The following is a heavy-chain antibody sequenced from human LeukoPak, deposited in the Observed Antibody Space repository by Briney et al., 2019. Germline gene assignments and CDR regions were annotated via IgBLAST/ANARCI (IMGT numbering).Heavy chain of an antibody. Sequence: GGSLRLSCAASGFTFSTYWMSWVRQAPGNGLEWVANIKHDRSEKYYVDSVKGRFTISRDNAKNSLYLQMKSLRADDTAVYYCARGSHEAAAALDYWGQGTLVSVSS. D-gene: IGHD6-13*01. CDR3: ARGSHEAAAALDY. CDR2: IKHDRSEK. CDR1: GFTFSTYW. J-gene: IGHJ4*02. V-gene: IGHV3-7*01.